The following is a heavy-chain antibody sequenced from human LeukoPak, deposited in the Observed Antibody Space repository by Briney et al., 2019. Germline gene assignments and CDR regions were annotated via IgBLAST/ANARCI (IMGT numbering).Heavy chain of an antibody. J-gene: IGHJ6*03. Sequence: GASVKVSCKASGYTFTSYDINWVRQATGQGLEWMGWMNPNSGNTGYAQKFQGRVTITRNTSISTAYMELSSLRSEDTAVYYCARASYYDFWSGYYPFYYYYYMDVWGKGTTVTVSS. V-gene: IGHV1-8*01. CDR2: MNPNSGNT. D-gene: IGHD3-3*01. CDR3: ARASYYDFWSGYYPFYYYYYMDV. CDR1: GYTFTSYD.